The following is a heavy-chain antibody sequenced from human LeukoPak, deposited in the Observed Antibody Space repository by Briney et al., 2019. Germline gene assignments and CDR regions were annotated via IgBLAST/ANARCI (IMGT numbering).Heavy chain of an antibody. J-gene: IGHJ6*03. CDR3: ATGGQLVGDYYYYYMDV. D-gene: IGHD6-13*01. V-gene: IGHV1-46*01. Sequence: ASVKVSCKASGYTFTSYYMHWVRQAPGQGLEWMGIINPSGGSTSYAQKFQGRVTMTEDTSTDTAYMELSSLRSEDTAVYYCATGGQLVGDYYYYYMDVWGKGTTVTVSS. CDR2: INPSGGST. CDR1: GYTFTSYY.